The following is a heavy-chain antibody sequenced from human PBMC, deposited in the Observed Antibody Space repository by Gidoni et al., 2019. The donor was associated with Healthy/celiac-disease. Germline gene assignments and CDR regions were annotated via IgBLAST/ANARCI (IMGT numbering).Heavy chain of an antibody. J-gene: IGHJ2*01. V-gene: IGHV1-24*01. CDR3: ATGLPLWFGESLIRVRYFDL. Sequence: QVQRVQSGAEVKKPGASVKVSCKVSGYTLTEVSMHWVRQAPGKGREWMGGFDPEAGETIYAQEFQGRVTMTEDPSTDTAYMELSSLRSEDTAVYYCATGLPLWFGESLIRVRYFDLWGRGTLVTVSS. D-gene: IGHD3-10*01. CDR2: FDPEAGET. CDR1: GYTLTEVS.